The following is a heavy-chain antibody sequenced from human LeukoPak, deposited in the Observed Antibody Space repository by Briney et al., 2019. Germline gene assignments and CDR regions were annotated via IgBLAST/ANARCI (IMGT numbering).Heavy chain of an antibody. J-gene: IGHJ4*02. CDR2: INPNSDGT. CDR3: ASPIYYDSSGYYPDY. Sequence: GASVKVSCKASGYTFTGYYMHWVRQAPGQGLEWMGRINPNSDGTNYAQKFQGRVTMTRDTSISTAYMELSRLRSDDTAVYYCASPIYYDSSGYYPDYWGQGTLVTVSS. V-gene: IGHV1-2*06. D-gene: IGHD3-22*01. CDR1: GYTFTGYY.